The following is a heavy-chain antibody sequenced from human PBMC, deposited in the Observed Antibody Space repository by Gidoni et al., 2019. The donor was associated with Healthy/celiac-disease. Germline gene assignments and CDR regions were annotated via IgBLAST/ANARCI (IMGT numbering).Heavy chain of an antibody. CDR3: AKRNDYVWGSSDY. V-gene: IGHV3-23*01. J-gene: IGHJ4*02. CDR2: ISGSGGST. Sequence: PGKGLEWVSAISGSGGSTYYADSVKGRFTISRDNSKNTLYLQMNSLRAEDTAVYYCAKRNDYVWGSSDYWGQGTLVTVSS. D-gene: IGHD3-16*01.